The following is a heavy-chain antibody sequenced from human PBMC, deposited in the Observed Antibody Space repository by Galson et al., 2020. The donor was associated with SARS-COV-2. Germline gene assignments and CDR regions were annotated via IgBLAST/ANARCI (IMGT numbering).Heavy chain of an antibody. CDR1: GFTFSNYA. Sequence: GGSLRLSCAASGFTFSNYAMHWVRQAPGKGLEWVAVISYDVKNNYYADFVKGRFTISRDSTNNALYLQMNSLSAEDTSVYYCASDLYAAAGMGLYSWGQGTLVIVAS. V-gene: IGHV3-30*04. CDR2: ISYDVKNN. CDR3: ASDLYAAAGMGLYS. D-gene: IGHD6-19*01. J-gene: IGHJ5*02.